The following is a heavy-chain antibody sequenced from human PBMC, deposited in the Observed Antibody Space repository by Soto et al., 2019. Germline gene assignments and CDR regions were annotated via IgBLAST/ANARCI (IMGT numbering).Heavy chain of an antibody. CDR1: GGTFSSYA. J-gene: IGHJ6*02. V-gene: IGHV1-69*13. D-gene: IGHD3-3*01. Sequence: SVKVPCKASGGTFSSYAISWVRQAPGQGLEWMGGIIPIFGTANYAQKFQGRVTITADESTSTAYMELSSLRSEDTAVYYCARDVVTIFGVGPQNYYYYGMDVWGQGTTVTVSS. CDR2: IIPIFGTA. CDR3: ARDVVTIFGVGPQNYYYYGMDV.